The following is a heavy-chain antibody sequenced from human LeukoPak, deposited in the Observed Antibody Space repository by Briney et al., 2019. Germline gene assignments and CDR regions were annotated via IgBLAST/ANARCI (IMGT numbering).Heavy chain of an antibody. Sequence: GGSLRLSCAASGFTFSDYYMTWIRQAPGKGLEWVSYISGVYDSIYYADSVKGRFTISRDNAKNSMYLQMNSLRVEDTAVYYCARGGAHGMDVWGQGTTVTVSS. V-gene: IGHV3-11*01. CDR2: ISGVYDSI. CDR3: ARGGAHGMDV. J-gene: IGHJ6*02. D-gene: IGHD1-26*01. CDR1: GFTFSDYY.